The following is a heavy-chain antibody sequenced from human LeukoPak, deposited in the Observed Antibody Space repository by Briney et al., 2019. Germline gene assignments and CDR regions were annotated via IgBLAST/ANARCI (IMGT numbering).Heavy chain of an antibody. CDR3: ARDQPGSYSGSAPGGLDV. J-gene: IGHJ6*04. V-gene: IGHV1-2*02. D-gene: IGHD1-26*01. CDR2: INPNSGGT. CDR1: GYTFTGYY. Sequence: EASVKVSCKASGYTFTGYYMHWVRQAPGQGLEWMGWINPNSGGTNYAQKFQGRVTMTRDTSISTAYMELSRLRSDDTAVYYCARDQPGSYSGSAPGGLDVWGKGTTVTVSS.